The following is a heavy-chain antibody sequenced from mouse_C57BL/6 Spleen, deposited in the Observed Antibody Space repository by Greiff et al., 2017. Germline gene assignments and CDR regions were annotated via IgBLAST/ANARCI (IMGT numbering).Heavy chain of an antibody. D-gene: IGHD1-1*01. CDR2: INPGSGVT. Sequence: QVQLKESGAELVRPGTSVKVSCKASGYAFTNYLIEWVKQRPGQGLEWIGVINPGSGVTNSNEKFKGKATLTAVKSSSTAYMQLSSLTSEDSAVYFCSRDYYGSRDFDYWGQGTTLTVSS. CDR1: GYAFTNYL. J-gene: IGHJ2*01. V-gene: IGHV1-54*01. CDR3: SRDYYGSRDFDY.